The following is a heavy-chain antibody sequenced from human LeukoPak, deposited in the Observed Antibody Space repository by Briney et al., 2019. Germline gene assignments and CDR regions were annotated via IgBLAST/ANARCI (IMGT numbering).Heavy chain of an antibody. J-gene: IGHJ4*02. CDR3: ASGPLDSSGYSIYYFDY. CDR1: GYTFTSYA. Sequence: EASVKVSCKASGYTFTSYAMHWVRQAPGQRLEWMGWVNAGNGNTKYSQEFQGRVTITRDTSASTAYMELSSLRSEDMAVYYCASGPLDSSGYSIYYFDYWGQGTLVTVSS. D-gene: IGHD3-22*01. CDR2: VNAGNGNT. V-gene: IGHV1-3*03.